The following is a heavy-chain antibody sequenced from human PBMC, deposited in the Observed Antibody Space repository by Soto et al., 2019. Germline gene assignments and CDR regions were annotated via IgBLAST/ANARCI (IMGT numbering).Heavy chain of an antibody. Sequence: GASVKVSCKASGYTFTSYYMHWVRQAPGQGLEWMGIINPSGGSTSYAQKFQGRVTMTRDTSTSTVYMELRSVTAADTAVYYCARHEGYTAMAEGDAFDIWGQGTMVTVS. CDR3: ARHEGYTAMAEGDAFDI. CDR1: GYTFTSYY. J-gene: IGHJ3*02. V-gene: IGHV1-46*01. CDR2: INPSGGST. D-gene: IGHD5-18*01.